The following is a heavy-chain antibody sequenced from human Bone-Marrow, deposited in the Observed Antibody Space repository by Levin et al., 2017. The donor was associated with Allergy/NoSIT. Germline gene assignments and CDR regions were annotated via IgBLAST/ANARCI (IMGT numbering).Heavy chain of an antibody. J-gene: IGHJ3*02. CDR3: AREMAETAADTFDI. V-gene: IGHV1-18*01. CDR2: ISPYNGDT. CDR1: GFTFTFYA. Sequence: GESLKISCKASGFTFTFYAITWVRQAPGQGLEWMGWISPYNGDTKYAQKLQDRVTMTTDTSTSTAYMELRSLRSDDTAVYYCAREMAETAADTFDIWRQGTMVTVSS. D-gene: IGHD2-8*01.